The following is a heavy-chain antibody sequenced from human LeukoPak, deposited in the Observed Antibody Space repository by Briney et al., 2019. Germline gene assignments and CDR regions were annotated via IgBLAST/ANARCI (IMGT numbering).Heavy chain of an antibody. V-gene: IGHV1-2*02. CDR3: AVYSSSWHTTLYFFDY. CDR1: GYTFTGYY. Sequence: ASVKVSCMDSGYTFTGYYMHWVRQAPGQGGERVGWVNPNRGGTNYAQKFQGRGTITRDTDISTAYMELSRLRAGEPAVYYCAVYSSSWHTTLYFFDYWGQGTLVTVSS. D-gene: IGHD6-13*01. CDR2: VNPNRGGT. J-gene: IGHJ4*02.